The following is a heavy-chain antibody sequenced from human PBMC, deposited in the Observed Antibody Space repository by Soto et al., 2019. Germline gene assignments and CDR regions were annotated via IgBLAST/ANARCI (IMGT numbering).Heavy chain of an antibody. CDR3: ARGTADGGYYGMDV. D-gene: IGHD4-17*01. V-gene: IGHV4-34*01. J-gene: IGHJ6*02. CDR2: INHSGST. CDR1: GGSFSGYY. Sequence: PSETLSLTCAVYGGSFSGYYWSWIRQPPGEGLEWIGEINHSGSTNYNPSLKSRVTISVDTSKNQFSLKLSSVTAADTAVYYCARGTADGGYYGMDVWGQGTTVTVSS.